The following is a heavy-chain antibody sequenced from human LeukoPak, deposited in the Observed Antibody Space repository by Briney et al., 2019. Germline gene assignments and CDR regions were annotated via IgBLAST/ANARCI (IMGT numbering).Heavy chain of an antibody. V-gene: IGHV3-23*01. CDR1: GFTFSDYA. CDR3: AKDLPGYYYDSSGYYDAFDI. CDR2: TSGSGGSI. J-gene: IGHJ3*02. Sequence: GGSLRLSCTASGFTFSDYAMSWVRQAPGKGLEWVSGTSGSGGSIRYADSVKGRFFISRDNSKNTLYLQMNSLRAEDTAVYYCAKDLPGYYYDSSGYYDAFDIWGQGTMVTASS. D-gene: IGHD3-22*01.